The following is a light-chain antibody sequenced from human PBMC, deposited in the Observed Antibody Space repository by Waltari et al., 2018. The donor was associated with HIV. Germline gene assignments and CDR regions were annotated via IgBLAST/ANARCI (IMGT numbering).Light chain of an antibody. CDR1: NIGSKN. CDR3: QVWDSSTWV. J-gene: IGLJ2*01. Sequence: SYELTQPLSVSVALGQTARITCGGNNIGSKNVHWYQQKPGQAPVLVISRNTNRRSGIPGRFSGSNSGNTATLTISRAQAGDEADYYCQVWDSSTWVFGGGTELTVL. V-gene: IGLV3-9*01. CDR2: RNT.